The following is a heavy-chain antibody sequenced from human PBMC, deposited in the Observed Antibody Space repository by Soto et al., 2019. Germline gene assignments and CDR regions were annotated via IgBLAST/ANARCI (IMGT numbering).Heavy chain of an antibody. Sequence: EMQLVESGGGLVQPGGSLRLSCAASGFTFSNQWMSWVRQAPGKGLEWVAKVNEDGSEKSYVDSVKGRFTISRDNAMSSLYLQMGGLRAEDTAVYPCVRDAAWAFDHWGQGTLVTVSS. J-gene: IGHJ4*02. D-gene: IGHD1-26*01. CDR3: VRDAAWAFDH. CDR2: VNEDGSEK. CDR1: GFTFSNQW. V-gene: IGHV3-7*01.